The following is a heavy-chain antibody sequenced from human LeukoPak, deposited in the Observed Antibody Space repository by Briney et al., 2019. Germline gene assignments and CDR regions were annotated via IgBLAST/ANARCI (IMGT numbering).Heavy chain of an antibody. Sequence: PGGSLRLSCAASGFTFSSYSMSWVRQAPGKGLEWVSAIYTVGSTFYADSVKGRFSISRDHSKNTLYLQMNSLRVEDTAVYYCARDTLGGIAYDWGQGTLVTVSS. J-gene: IGHJ4*02. D-gene: IGHD2-15*01. CDR1: GFTFSSYS. CDR3: ARDTLGGIAYD. CDR2: IYTVGST. V-gene: IGHV3-53*01.